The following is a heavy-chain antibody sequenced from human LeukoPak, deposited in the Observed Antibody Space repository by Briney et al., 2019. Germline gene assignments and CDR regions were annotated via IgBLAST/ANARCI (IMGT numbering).Heavy chain of an antibody. Sequence: ASVTVSCKASGGTFSSYAISWVRQAPGQGLEWMGGIIPIFGTANYAQKFQGRVTITADKSTSTAYMELSSLRSGDTAVYYCARAGKLYYGSGSPRSYFDYWGQGTLVTVSS. CDR3: ARAGKLYYGSGSPRSYFDY. CDR2: IIPIFGTA. V-gene: IGHV1-69*06. J-gene: IGHJ4*02. CDR1: GGTFSSYA. D-gene: IGHD3-10*01.